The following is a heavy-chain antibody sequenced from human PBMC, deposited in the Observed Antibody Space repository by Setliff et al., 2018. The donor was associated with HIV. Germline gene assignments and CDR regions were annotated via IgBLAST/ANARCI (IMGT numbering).Heavy chain of an antibody. CDR1: GGTFSSYP. J-gene: IGHJ6*03. V-gene: IGHV1-69*13. CDR3: ARGRNYDSSGYGDYYYYMDV. Sequence: SVKVSCKASGGTFSSYPISWVRQAPGQGLEWMGGIIPIFGTTHYAQKFQGRVTVTADESTSTAYMQLSSLGSDDTAVYYCARGRNYDSSGYGDYYYYMDVWGKGTTVTSP. CDR2: IIPIFGTT. D-gene: IGHD3-22*01.